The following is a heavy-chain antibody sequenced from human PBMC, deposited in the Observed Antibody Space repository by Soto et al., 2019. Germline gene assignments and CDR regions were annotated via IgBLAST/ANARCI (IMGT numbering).Heavy chain of an antibody. CDR3: ARESMVRGVIESYYYGMDV. CDR2: IIPIFGTA. J-gene: IGHJ6*02. CDR1: GGTFSSYA. D-gene: IGHD3-10*01. V-gene: IGHV1-69*13. Sequence: SSVKVSCKASGGTFSSYAISRVRQAPGQGLEWMGGIIPIFGTANYAQKFQGRVTITADESTSTAYMELSSLRSEDTAVYYCARESMVRGVIESYYYGMDVWGQGITVTVPS.